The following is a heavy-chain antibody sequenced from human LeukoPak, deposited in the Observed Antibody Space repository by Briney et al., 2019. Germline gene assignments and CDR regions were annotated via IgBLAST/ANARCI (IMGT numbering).Heavy chain of an antibody. D-gene: IGHD2-15*01. CDR1: GYTLTKLS. CDR3: ATDRYCSGGSCPWLPFDY. Sequence: ASVKVSCKVSGYTLTKLSMHWVRQAPGKGLEWMGCFDPEDGETIYAQKFQGRVTMTEDTSTDTAYMELSSLRSEDTAVYYCATDRYCSGGSCPWLPFDYWGQGTLVTVSS. CDR2: FDPEDGET. V-gene: IGHV1-24*01. J-gene: IGHJ4*02.